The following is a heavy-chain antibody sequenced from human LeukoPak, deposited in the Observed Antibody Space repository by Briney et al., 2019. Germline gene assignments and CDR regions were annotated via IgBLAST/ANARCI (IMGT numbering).Heavy chain of an antibody. D-gene: IGHD3-3*01. Sequence: GGSLRLSRAASGFTFDDYAMHWVRQAPGKGLEWVSGISWNSGSIGYADSVKGRFTISRDNAKNSLYLQMNSLRAEDTALYYCAKDNRYYDFWSGYFDYWGQGTLVTVSS. CDR2: ISWNSGSI. V-gene: IGHV3-9*01. J-gene: IGHJ4*02. CDR3: AKDNRYYDFWSGYFDY. CDR1: GFTFDDYA.